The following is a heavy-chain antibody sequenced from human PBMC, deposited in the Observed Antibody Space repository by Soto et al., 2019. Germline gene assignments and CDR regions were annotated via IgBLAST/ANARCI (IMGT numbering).Heavy chain of an antibody. CDR2: ISGSGGST. D-gene: IGHD2-2*02. Sequence: HPGGSLRLSCAASGFTFSSYAMSWVRQAPGKGLEWVSAISGSGGSTYYADSVKGRFTISRDNSKNTLYLQMNSLRAEDTAVYYCAKWFVVPADIHPELKLYYYYGMDVWGQGTTVTVSS. V-gene: IGHV3-23*01. CDR1: GFTFSSYA. CDR3: AKWFVVPADIHPELKLYYYYGMDV. J-gene: IGHJ6*02.